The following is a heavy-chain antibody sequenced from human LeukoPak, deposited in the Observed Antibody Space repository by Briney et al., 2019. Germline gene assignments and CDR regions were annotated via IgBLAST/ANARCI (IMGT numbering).Heavy chain of an antibody. D-gene: IGHD4-23*01. V-gene: IGHV3-33*01. CDR1: GFTFSSNG. CDR3: ASTNGGNSGFDY. Sequence: GGSLRLSCAASGFTFSSNGMHWVRQAPGKGLEWVAVIWYDGSKKYYADSVKGRFTISRDNFKNTLDLQMDSLRAEDTAVYYCASTNGGNSGFDYWGQGTLVTVSS. CDR2: IWYDGSKK. J-gene: IGHJ4*02.